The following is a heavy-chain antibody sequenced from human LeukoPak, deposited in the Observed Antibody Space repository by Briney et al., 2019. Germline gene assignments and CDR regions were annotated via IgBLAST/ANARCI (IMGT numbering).Heavy chain of an antibody. CDR2: ISFDGGNK. J-gene: IGHJ4*02. V-gene: IGHV3-30-3*01. Sequence: GGCLRLSCAASGFTFNNYAIHWVRLAPGKGLEWVAIISFDGGNKYYADSVKGRFTISRDNSKNTLYLQMDSLRAEDTAVYYCARDGIVGSPLFKFDYWGQGTLVTVSS. CDR1: GFTFNNYA. CDR3: ARDGIVGSPLFKFDY. D-gene: IGHD1-26*01.